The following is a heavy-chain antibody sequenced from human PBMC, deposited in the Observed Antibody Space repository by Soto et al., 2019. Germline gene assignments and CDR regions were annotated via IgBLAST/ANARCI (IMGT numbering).Heavy chain of an antibody. J-gene: IGHJ4*02. Sequence: QVQLVQSGAEEKKPGASVKVSCKASGYTFTSYAMHWVRQAPGQRLEWMGWINAGNGNTKYSQKFQGRVTITRDTSASTVYMERSSLRAEATAVYYCARGSGWYFLAYWGQGTRVTVSS. V-gene: IGHV1-3*05. CDR2: INAGNGNT. D-gene: IGHD6-19*01. CDR1: GYTFTSYA. CDR3: ARGSGWYFLAY.